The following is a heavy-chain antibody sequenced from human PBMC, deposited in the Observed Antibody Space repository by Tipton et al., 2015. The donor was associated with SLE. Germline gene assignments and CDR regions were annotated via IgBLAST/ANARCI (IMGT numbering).Heavy chain of an antibody. CDR3: ARGGYSSGWYGDYLVY. CDR2: ISNSETT. CDR1: GGSISSHY. Sequence: TLSLTCTVSGGSISSHYWSWIRQAPGKGLEWIGYISNSETTNYNPSLKSRVTISVDTSKNQFSLKLRSVTAADTAIYYCARGGYSSGWYGDYLVYCGQGTLVTVSS. D-gene: IGHD6-19*01. J-gene: IGHJ4*02. V-gene: IGHV4-59*11.